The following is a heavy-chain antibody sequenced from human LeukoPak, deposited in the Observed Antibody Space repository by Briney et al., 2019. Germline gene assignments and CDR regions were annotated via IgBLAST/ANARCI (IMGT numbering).Heavy chain of an antibody. D-gene: IGHD3-3*01. J-gene: IGHJ4*02. CDR3: ARDLSPTIFGVVILDY. V-gene: IGHV3-21*01. Sequence: GGSLRLSCAASGFTFSSYSMNWVRQAPGQGLEWVSSISSSSSYIYYADSVKGRFTISRDNAKNSLYLQMNSLRAEDTAVYYCARDLSPTIFGVVILDYWGQGTLVTVSS. CDR2: ISSSSSYI. CDR1: GFTFSSYS.